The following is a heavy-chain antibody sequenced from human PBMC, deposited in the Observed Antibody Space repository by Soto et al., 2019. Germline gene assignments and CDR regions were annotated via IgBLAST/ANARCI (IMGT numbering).Heavy chain of an antibody. CDR2: IIPILGIA. V-gene: IGHV1-69*02. CDR1: GGTFSSYT. CDR3: ARGGILTGYYSNWFDP. J-gene: IGHJ5*02. D-gene: IGHD3-9*01. Sequence: GASVKVSCKASGGTFSSYTISWVRQAPGQGLEWMGRIIPILGIANYAQKFQGRVTITADKSTSTAYMELSSLRSEDTAVYYCARGGILTGYYSNWFDPWGQGTLVTVSS.